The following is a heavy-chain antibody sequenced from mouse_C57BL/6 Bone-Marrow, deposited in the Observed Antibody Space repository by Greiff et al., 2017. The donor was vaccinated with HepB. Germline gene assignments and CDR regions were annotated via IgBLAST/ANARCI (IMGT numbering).Heavy chain of an antibody. CDR2: IYPRSGNT. D-gene: IGHD1-1*01. V-gene: IGHV1-81*01. CDR3: ERGDYYGSSSGYFDY. CDR1: GYTFTSYG. J-gene: IGHJ2*01. Sequence: VQLQQSGAELARPGASVKLSCKASGYTFTSYGISWVKQRTGQGLEWIGEIYPRSGNTYYNEKFKGKATLTADKSSSTAYMELRSLTSEDSAVYFCERGDYYGSSSGYFDYGGQGTTLTVSS.